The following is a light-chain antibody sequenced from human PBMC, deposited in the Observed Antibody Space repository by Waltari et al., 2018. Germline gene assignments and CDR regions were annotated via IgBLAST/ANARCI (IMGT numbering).Light chain of an antibody. CDR1: ENVGNDY. V-gene: IGKV3-20*01. CDR2: DAS. Sequence: IVLTQYPGTLSLTPGERAPLSCRASENVGNDYLAWYQQKPGQAPRLLIYDASRRASGIPDRFSGSGSGTDFSLTISRLEPEDFAVYYCQQYYSSPWTFGQGTKVEI. CDR3: QQYYSSPWT. J-gene: IGKJ1*01.